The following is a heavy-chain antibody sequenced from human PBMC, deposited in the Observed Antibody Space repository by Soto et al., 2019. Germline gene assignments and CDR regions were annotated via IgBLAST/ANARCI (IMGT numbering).Heavy chain of an antibody. CDR1: GGSISSGGYY. Sequence: TLSLTCTVSGGSISSGGYYWSWIRQHPGKGLEWIGYIYYSGSTYYNPSLKSRVTISVDTSKNQFSLKLSSVTAADTAVYYCAREGGANGKEFDYWGQGTLVTVSS. CDR3: AREGGANGKEFDY. CDR2: IYYSGST. V-gene: IGHV4-31*03. D-gene: IGHD1-26*01. J-gene: IGHJ4*02.